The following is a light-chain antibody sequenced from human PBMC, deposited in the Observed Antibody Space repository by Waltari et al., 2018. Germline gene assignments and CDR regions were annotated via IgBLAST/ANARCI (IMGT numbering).Light chain of an antibody. CDR1: NIGSKS. J-gene: IGLJ3*02. CDR3: QVWDDVTDSGV. CDR2: YDS. V-gene: IGLV3-21*04. Sequence: YVLTQPPSVSVDPGKTARLTCGGDNIGSKSVNWYQQKPGQALVLVMFYDSDRPSEIPERFSGSNSGNTATLTISWVEAGDEADYHCQVWDDVTDSGVFGGGTKLTVL.